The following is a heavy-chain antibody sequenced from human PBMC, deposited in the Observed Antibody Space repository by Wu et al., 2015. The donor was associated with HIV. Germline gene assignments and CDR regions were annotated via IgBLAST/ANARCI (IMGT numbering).Heavy chain of an antibody. J-gene: IGHJ4*03. CDR1: GYIFTTYY. CDR2: INPSGSST. Sequence: QVQLVQSGAEVKKPGASVKVSCKASGYIFTTYYIHWVRQAPGQGLEWMGVINPSGSSTTYTEKFQGRVTMTKDTSTSTVYMKLSGLRSEDTATYYCAKDVVKNVVSYPGNWGQGTLVIVSS. CDR3: AKDVVKNVVSYPGN. V-gene: IGHV1-46*01. D-gene: IGHD1-26*01.